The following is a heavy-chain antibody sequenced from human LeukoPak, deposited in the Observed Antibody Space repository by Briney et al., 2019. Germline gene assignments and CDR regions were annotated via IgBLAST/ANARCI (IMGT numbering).Heavy chain of an antibody. CDR2: ISGSGGNT. Sequence: GGSLRLSCAASGFTFSSYAMSWVRQAPGKGLEWVSGISGSGGNTYYADSVKGRFSVSRDNSRNTVFLQMHSLRAEDTALYYCAKTTAGYSSGRYPGWPIDYWGQGTLVTVPS. CDR3: AKTTAGYSSGRYPGWPIDY. V-gene: IGHV3-23*01. D-gene: IGHD6-19*01. J-gene: IGHJ4*02. CDR1: GFTFSSYA.